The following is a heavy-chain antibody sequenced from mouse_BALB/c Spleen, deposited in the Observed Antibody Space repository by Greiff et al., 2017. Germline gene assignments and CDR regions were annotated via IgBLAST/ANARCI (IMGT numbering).Heavy chain of an antibody. CDR2: IDPENGNT. J-gene: IGHJ4*01. CDR1: GFTIKDYY. Sequence: VQLKESGAELVRPGALVKLSCKASGFTIKDYYMHWVKQRPEQGLEWIGWIDPENGNTIYDPKFQGKSSITADTSSNTAYLQLSSLTSEDTAVYYCARYYRYDAGAMDYWGQGTSVTVSS. D-gene: IGHD2-14*01. V-gene: IGHV14-1*02. CDR3: ARYYRYDAGAMDY.